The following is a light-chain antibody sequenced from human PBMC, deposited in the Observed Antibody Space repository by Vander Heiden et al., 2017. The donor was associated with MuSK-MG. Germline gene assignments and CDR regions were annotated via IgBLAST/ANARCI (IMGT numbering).Light chain of an antibody. Sequence: EIVMTQSPVTLSLSPGERATLSCRASQNVSSSLAWFQQKPGQAPRLLIYDASNRATGIPARFSGSGSGTDFTLTISSLEPEDFAVYYCQQRSNWPPYTFGQGTKLEIK. CDR3: QQRSNWPPYT. CDR2: DAS. CDR1: QNVSSS. V-gene: IGKV3-11*01. J-gene: IGKJ2*01.